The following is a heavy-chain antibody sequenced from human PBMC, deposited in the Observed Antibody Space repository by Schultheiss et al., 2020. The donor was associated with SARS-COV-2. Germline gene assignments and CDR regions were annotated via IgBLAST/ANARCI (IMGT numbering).Heavy chain of an antibody. CDR3: ARVGSYYDFWSGYHDRYYMDV. J-gene: IGHJ6*03. CDR1: GGSISSGGYY. Sequence: SETLSLTCTVSGGSISSGGYYWSWIRQHPGKGLEWIGYIYYSGSTNYNPSLKSRVTISVDTSKNQFSLKLSSVTAADTAVYYCARVGSYYDFWSGYHDRYYMDVFGKGTTVTVSS. CDR2: IYYSGST. V-gene: IGHV4-31*03. D-gene: IGHD3-3*01.